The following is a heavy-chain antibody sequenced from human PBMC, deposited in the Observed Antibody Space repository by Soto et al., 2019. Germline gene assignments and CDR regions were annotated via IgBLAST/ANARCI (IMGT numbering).Heavy chain of an antibody. CDR1: GFTFGTYT. Sequence: PGGSLRLSCAASGFTFGTYTMNWVRQAPGKGLEWDSSIGTSSSYIYYADSVRGRFTISRDNAKDSLYLQMSSLRAEDTAVYYCARVMCGDCSTYYYYSMDVWGQGTTVTVSS. CDR3: ARVMCGDCSTYYYYSMDV. D-gene: IGHD2-21*02. V-gene: IGHV3-21*01. CDR2: IGTSSSYI. J-gene: IGHJ6*02.